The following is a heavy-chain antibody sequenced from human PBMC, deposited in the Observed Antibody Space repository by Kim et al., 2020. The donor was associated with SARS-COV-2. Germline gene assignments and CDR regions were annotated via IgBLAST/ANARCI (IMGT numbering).Heavy chain of an antibody. D-gene: IGHD2-15*01. CDR1: GYTFTSYA. V-gene: IGHV1-3*01. CDR2: INAGNGNT. J-gene: IGHJ6*02. CDR3: ARGGQLVSIVVVVAATPYYYGMDV. Sequence: ASVKVSCKASGYTFTSYAMHWVRQAPGQRLEWMGWINAGNGNTKYSQKFQGRVTITRDISASTAYMELSSLRSEDTAVYYCARGGQLVSIVVVVAATPYYYGMDVWGQGTTVTVSS.